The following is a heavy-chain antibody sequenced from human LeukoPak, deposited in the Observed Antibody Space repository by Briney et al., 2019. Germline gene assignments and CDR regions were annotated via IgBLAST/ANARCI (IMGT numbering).Heavy chain of an antibody. V-gene: IGHV3-23*01. Sequence: PGGSLRLSCAASGFTFSSYAMSWVRQAPGKGLEWVSAISGSGGSTYYADSVKGRFTISRDNSKNTLYLQMNSLRAEDTAVYYCAKGGIVGATDYDAFDIWGQGTMVTVSS. CDR1: GFTFSSYA. CDR2: ISGSGGST. CDR3: AKGGIVGATDYDAFDI. J-gene: IGHJ3*02. D-gene: IGHD1-26*01.